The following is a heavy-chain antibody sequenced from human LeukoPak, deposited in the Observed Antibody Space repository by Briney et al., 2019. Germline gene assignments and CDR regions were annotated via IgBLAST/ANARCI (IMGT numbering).Heavy chain of an antibody. V-gene: IGHV1-2*06. CDR1: GYTFTPYY. Sequence: ASVKVSCKTSGYTFTPYYLHWVRQAPGQGLEWMGRINPNSGATNYAQRFQGRVTMTRDTSISTVYMELSSLRSDDSAVYYCARYLISFGGVIVNDYWGQGTLVTVSS. D-gene: IGHD3-16*02. CDR2: INPNSGAT. J-gene: IGHJ4*02. CDR3: ARYLISFGGVIVNDY.